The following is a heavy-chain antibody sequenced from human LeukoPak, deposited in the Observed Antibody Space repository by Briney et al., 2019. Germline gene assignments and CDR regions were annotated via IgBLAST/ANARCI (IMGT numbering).Heavy chain of an antibody. CDR2: ISYSGST. CDR1: GGSINSYY. CDR3: TRGNAN. J-gene: IGHJ4*02. V-gene: IGHV4-59*01. Sequence: PSETLSLTCTVSGGSINSYYWSWIRRPSGKGLEWIGYISYSGSTNYNPSLKSRVTISVDTSKNQFFLKLSSVTAADTALYYCTRGNANWGQGTLVTVSS.